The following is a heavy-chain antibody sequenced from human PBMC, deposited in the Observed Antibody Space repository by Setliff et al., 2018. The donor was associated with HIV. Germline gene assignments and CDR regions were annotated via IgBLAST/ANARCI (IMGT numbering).Heavy chain of an antibody. CDR3: ARNSFPRAVTGTGPLFDY. D-gene: IGHD6-19*01. CDR1: GYTFTKFE. Sequence: ASVKVSCKASGYTFTKFEITWVRQAPGQGLEWMGWISAYNGDTQSTQRFQGRVTMTTDTSTNTAYMEVRSLRSDDTAVYYCARNSFPRAVTGTGPLFDYWGQGTLVTVSS. J-gene: IGHJ4*02. V-gene: IGHV1-18*01. CDR2: ISAYNGDT.